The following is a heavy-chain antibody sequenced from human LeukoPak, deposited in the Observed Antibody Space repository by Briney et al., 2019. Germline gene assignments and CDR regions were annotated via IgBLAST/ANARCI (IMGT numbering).Heavy chain of an antibody. J-gene: IGHJ4*02. CDR3: ARSGRLYSNTWYFDY. CDR2: IYFSGNT. CDR1: GGSISGYY. D-gene: IGHD6-13*01. V-gene: IGHV4-59*08. Sequence: SETLSLTCTVSGGSISGYYWNWSRQPPGKGLEWIGYIYFSGNTNYNPSLKSRVTMSVGTSKKQFSLKLSSVTAADTAVYYCARSGRLYSNTWYFDYWGQGTLVTVSS.